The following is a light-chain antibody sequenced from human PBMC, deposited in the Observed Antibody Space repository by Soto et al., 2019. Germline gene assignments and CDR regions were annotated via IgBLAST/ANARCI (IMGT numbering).Light chain of an antibody. V-gene: IGKV1-13*02. CDR2: DAS. Sequence: AFQLTQSPSSLSASVGDRVTITCRASQGISSALAWFQQKPGKAPKLLIYDASSLESGVPSRFSGSGSGTDFTLTISSLQPEDFATYYCQQFNSYPSWTFGQGTKVEIK. J-gene: IGKJ1*01. CDR1: QGISSA. CDR3: QQFNSYPSWT.